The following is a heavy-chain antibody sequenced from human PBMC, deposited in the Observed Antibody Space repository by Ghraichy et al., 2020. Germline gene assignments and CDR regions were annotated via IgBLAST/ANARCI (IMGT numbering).Heavy chain of an antibody. D-gene: IGHD6-13*01. V-gene: IGHV3-9*01. J-gene: IGHJ6*02. CDR2: ISWNSGSI. Sequence: ALRLSCAASGFTFDDYAMHWVRQAPGKGLEWVSGISWNSGSIGYADSVKGRFTISRDNAKNSLYLQMNSLRAEDTALYYCAKDIAAAFYGMDVWGQGTTVTVSS. CDR1: GFTFDDYA. CDR3: AKDIAAAFYGMDV.